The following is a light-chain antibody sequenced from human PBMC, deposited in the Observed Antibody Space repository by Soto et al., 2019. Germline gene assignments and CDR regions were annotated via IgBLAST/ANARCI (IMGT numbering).Light chain of an antibody. J-gene: IGKJ4*01. Sequence: EIVMPQPPATLSVSPGERATLSCRASQGIGDTLAWYQHKPGQTPRLLIYDTSTRATGVKTRFSGSRSGAEFTLTINSLQSEDFAVYYCQPYNNWPLTFGGGTKVDIK. V-gene: IGKV3-15*01. CDR1: QGIGDT. CDR2: DTS. CDR3: QPYNNWPLT.